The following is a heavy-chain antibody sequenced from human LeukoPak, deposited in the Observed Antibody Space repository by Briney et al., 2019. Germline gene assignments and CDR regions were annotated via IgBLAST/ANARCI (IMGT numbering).Heavy chain of an antibody. CDR2: IWYDGMNK. CDR1: GFIFDNFG. CDR3: ARDISCIAVAGCWFDP. J-gene: IGHJ5*02. V-gene: IGHV3-33*01. Sequence: GSLRLSCAASGFIFDNFGMHWVRQAPGKGPEWVANIWYDGMNKYYGDSVKGRFTISRDNSKNTLYLQMNSLRAEDTAVYYCARDISCIAVAGCWFDPWGQGTLVTASS. D-gene: IGHD6-19*01.